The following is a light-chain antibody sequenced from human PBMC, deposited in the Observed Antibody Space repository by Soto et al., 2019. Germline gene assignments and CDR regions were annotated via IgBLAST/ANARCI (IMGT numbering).Light chain of an antibody. CDR3: AAWDDSLSGWV. V-gene: IGLV1-47*01. Sequence: QSVMTQPPSASGTPGQRVTISCSGSSSNIGSNFVYWYQQFPGTAPKLLIYRNNQRPSGVPDRFSGSKSGPSASLAISGLPSEDEADYYCAAWDDSLSGWVFGGGTKRTV. CDR2: RNN. J-gene: IGLJ3*02. CDR1: SSNIGSNF.